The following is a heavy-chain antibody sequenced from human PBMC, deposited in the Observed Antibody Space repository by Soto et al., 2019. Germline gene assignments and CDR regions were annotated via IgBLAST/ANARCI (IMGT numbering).Heavy chain of an antibody. CDR2: ISGYNGNT. V-gene: IGHV1-18*01. CDR3: ARGRSQTQPTTVIDN. J-gene: IGHJ4*01. Sequence: GASVKVSCKASGYTFTSYSINWVRQAPGQGLEWMGWISGYNGNTNYAQNLQGRVTLTTDTSTSTAYMELRSLKSDDTAVYYCARGRSQTQPTTVIDNWG. D-gene: IGHD4-4*01. CDR1: GYTFTSYS.